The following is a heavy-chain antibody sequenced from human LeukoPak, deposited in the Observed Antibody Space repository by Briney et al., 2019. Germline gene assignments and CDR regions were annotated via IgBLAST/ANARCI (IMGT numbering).Heavy chain of an antibody. CDR1: GGSISRSY. V-gene: IGHV4-59*08. Sequence: TSETLSLTCTVSGGSISRSYWSWIRQPPGKGPEWIGNIFYSGSTNYNPSLKSRLTISVDTSKNQFSLKLRSVTAADTAVYYCARRSYYDTSGSLVGGKHYFAPWGQGMLVTVSS. CDR3: ARRSYYDTSGSLVGGKHYFAP. D-gene: IGHD3-22*01. CDR2: IFYSGST. J-gene: IGHJ5*02.